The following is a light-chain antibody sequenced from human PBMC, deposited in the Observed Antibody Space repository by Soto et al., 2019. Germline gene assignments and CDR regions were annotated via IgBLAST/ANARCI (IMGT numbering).Light chain of an antibody. Sequence: QSALTQPASVSGSPGQSITISCTGTSSDVGGYNYVSWYQQHPGKAPRLLIYDVTRRPSGVSNRFSAPKSGNTASLTISGLQAEDEADYYCTSYTSTSAPGVFGGGTKLTVL. CDR2: DVT. J-gene: IGLJ3*02. CDR1: SSDVGGYNY. V-gene: IGLV2-14*03. CDR3: TSYTSTSAPGV.